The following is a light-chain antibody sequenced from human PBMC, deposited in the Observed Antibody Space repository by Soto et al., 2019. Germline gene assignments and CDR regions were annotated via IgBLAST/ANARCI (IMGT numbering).Light chain of an antibody. Sequence: AIRMTQSPSSLSASTGDRVTITCRASQGISSYLAWYQQKPGKAPKLLIYAASTLQSGVPSRFSGSGSGTDFTLTISCLQSEYFATYYWQQYYRYLWTFGQGTKVEIK. V-gene: IGKV1-8*01. CDR1: QGISSY. CDR2: AAS. J-gene: IGKJ1*01. CDR3: QQYYRYLWT.